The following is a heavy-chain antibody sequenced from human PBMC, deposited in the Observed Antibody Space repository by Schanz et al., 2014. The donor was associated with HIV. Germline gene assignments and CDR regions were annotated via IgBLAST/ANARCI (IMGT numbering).Heavy chain of an antibody. CDR1: GYTFTSYD. CDR2: MNPNSGNT. CDR3: AREVDIIATPAAIVGWFDP. Sequence: QVQLVQSGAEVKKPGASVKVSCKASGYTFTSYDINWVRQATGQGLEWMGCMNPNSGNTGYAQKFQGRITMTRDTSISTAYLDMRSLRSDDTAVYYCAREVDIIATPAAIVGWFDPGGQGTLVTVSS. J-gene: IGHJ5*02. V-gene: IGHV1-8*01. D-gene: IGHD2-2*01.